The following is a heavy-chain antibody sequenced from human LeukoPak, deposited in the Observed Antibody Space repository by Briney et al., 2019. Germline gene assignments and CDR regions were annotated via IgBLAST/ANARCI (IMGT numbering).Heavy chain of an antibody. D-gene: IGHD3-22*01. Sequence: SETLSLTCTVSGGSISSGDYYWSWIRQPPGTGLEWIGYIYYSGSTYYNPSLKSRVTISVDTSKNQFSLKLSSVTAADTAVYYCASTTDTTYYYDSSGYYQEDYWGQGTLVTVSS. CDR1: GGSISSGDYY. CDR3: ASTTDTTYYYDSSGYYQEDY. V-gene: IGHV4-30-4*01. CDR2: IYYSGST. J-gene: IGHJ4*02.